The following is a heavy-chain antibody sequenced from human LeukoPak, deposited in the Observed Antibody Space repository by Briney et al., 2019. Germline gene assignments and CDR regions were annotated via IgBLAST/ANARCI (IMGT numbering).Heavy chain of an antibody. J-gene: IGHJ6*03. CDR1: GYTFTSYG. D-gene: IGHD3-22*01. CDR3: ARPYTDSSGLWGPYYYYMDV. V-gene: IGHV1-18*01. Sequence: ASVKVSCKASGYTFTSYGITWVRQAPGQGLEWMGWTSAYNGNTKFAQKLQGRATMTTDTSTSTAYMELRSLRSDDTAVYYCARPYTDSSGLWGPYYYYMDVWGKGTTVTVSS. CDR2: TSAYNGNT.